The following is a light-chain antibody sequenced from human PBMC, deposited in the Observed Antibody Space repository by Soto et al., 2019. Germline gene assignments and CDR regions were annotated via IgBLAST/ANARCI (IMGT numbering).Light chain of an antibody. CDR2: GAP. J-gene: IGKJ5*01. V-gene: IGKV3-15*01. CDR3: QQYNNWPPIT. CDR1: QSVSSN. Sequence: EIVMTQSPATLSVSPGERATLSWRASQSVSSNLAWYQQKPGQAPRLLIYGAPTRATGIPARFSGSGSGTEFTLTISSLQSEGFAVYYCQQYNNWPPITFGQGTRLEIK.